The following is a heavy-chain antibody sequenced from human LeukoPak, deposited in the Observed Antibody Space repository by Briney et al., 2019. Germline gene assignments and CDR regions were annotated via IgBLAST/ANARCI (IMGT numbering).Heavy chain of an antibody. CDR1: GGSISSYY. CDR2: IYYSGST. V-gene: IGHV4-59*01. Sequence: SETLSLTCTVSGGSISSYYWSWIRQPPGKGLEWIGYIYYSGSTNYNPSLKSRVTISVDTSKNQFSLKLRSVTAEDTAVYYCARGPSSTVVTVGGFDYWGQGTLVTVSS. D-gene: IGHD4-23*01. CDR3: ARGPSSTVVTVGGFDY. J-gene: IGHJ4*02.